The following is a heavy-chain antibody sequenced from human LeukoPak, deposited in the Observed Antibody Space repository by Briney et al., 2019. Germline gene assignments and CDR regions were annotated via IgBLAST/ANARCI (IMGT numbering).Heavy chain of an antibody. D-gene: IGHD6-13*01. Sequence: GGSLRLSCSTSGFIFSSYPMRWVRQPPGKGLEYVSGITSNGDSTNYADSVKGRFTISRDNSKNTLSLHMSSLRAEDTAVYYCVKDQGEYSSSWYYFDNWGQGTLVTVSS. CDR2: ITSNGDST. V-gene: IGHV3-64D*06. J-gene: IGHJ4*02. CDR1: GFIFSSYP. CDR3: VKDQGEYSSSWYYFDN.